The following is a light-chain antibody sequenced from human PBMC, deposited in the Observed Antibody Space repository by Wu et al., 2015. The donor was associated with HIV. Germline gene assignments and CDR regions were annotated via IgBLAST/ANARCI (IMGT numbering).Light chain of an antibody. Sequence: DIQMTQSPPTLSASVEDRVTITCRASQSISAWLAWYQQKPGKAPKVVIYKASTLESGVPARFSGSGFGTEFTLTISSLQPDDFATYYCQQYDDYPWTFGQGTKVEIK. CDR3: QQYDDYPWT. CDR1: QSISAW. V-gene: IGKV1-5*03. J-gene: IGKJ1*01. CDR2: KAS.